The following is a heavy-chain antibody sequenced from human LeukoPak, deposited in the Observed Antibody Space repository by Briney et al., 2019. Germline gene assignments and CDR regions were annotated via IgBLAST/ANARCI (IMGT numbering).Heavy chain of an antibody. CDR1: GGSFSGYY. J-gene: IGHJ4*02. D-gene: IGHD3-10*01. V-gene: IGHV4-34*01. CDR2: INHSGST. Sequence: PSETLSLTCAVYGGSFSGYYWSWIRQPPGKGLEWIGEINHSGSTIYNPSLKSRVTISVDTSKNQFSLKLSSVTTADTAVYYCARVFRFGEPKGKYYFDYWGQGTLVTVSS. CDR3: ARVFRFGEPKGKYYFDY.